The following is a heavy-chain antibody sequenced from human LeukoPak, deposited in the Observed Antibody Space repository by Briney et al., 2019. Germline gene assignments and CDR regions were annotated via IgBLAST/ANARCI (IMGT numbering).Heavy chain of an antibody. CDR2: IIPIFGTA. CDR3: ASYSSGFYGDYAIGYYMDV. CDR1: GGTFSSYA. V-gene: IGHV1-69*05. Sequence: ASVKVSCKASGGTFSSYAISWVRQAPGQGLEWMGGIIPIFGTANYAQKFQGRVTITTDESTSTAYMELSSLRSEDTAVYYCASYSSGFYGDYAIGYYMDVWGKGTTVTVSS. D-gene: IGHD4-17*01. J-gene: IGHJ6*03.